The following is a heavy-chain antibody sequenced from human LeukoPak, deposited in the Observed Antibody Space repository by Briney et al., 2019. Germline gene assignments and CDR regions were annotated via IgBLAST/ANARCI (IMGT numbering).Heavy chain of an antibody. CDR1: EFTFSSYW. D-gene: IGHD6-19*01. CDR2: IKPDGSER. CDR3: AKLKQWQPQRYFFEY. V-gene: IGHV3-7*05. J-gene: IGHJ4*02. Sequence: GGSLRLSCAASEFTFSSYWMSWVRQAPGKGLEWVANIKPDGSERKYVDSVKGRFTISRDNAKNSLYLQMNSLRAEDTAVYYCAKLKQWQPQRYFFEYWGQGALVTVAS.